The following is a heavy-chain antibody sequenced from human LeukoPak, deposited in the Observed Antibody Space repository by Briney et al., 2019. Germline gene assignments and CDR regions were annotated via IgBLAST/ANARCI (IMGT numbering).Heavy chain of an antibody. CDR1: GYTFTGYY. CDR2: INPNSGGT. V-gene: IGHV1-2*02. CDR3: ARDKYYYGSGTFYSSAVFDH. D-gene: IGHD3-10*01. Sequence: ASVKVSCKASGYTFTGYYMHWVRQAPGQGLEWMGWINPNSGGTNYAQKFQGRVTMTRDTSISTAYMELSRLRSGDTAVYYCARDKYYYGSGTFYSSAVFDHWGQGTLVAVSS. J-gene: IGHJ4*02.